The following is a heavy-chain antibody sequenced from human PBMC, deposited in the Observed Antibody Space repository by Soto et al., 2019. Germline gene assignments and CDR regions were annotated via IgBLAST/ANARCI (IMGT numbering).Heavy chain of an antibody. Sequence: PSETLSLTCTVSGGSISSYYWSWIRQPPGKGLEWIGYIYYSGSTNYNPSLKSRVTISVDTSKNQFSLKLSSVTAADTAVYYCAREESMVRGVNWFDPWGQGTLVTVSS. J-gene: IGHJ5*02. CDR2: IYYSGST. D-gene: IGHD3-10*01. CDR1: GGSISSYY. V-gene: IGHV4-59*01. CDR3: AREESMVRGVNWFDP.